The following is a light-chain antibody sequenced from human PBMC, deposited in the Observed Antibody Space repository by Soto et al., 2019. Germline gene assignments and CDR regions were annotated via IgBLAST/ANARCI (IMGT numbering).Light chain of an antibody. J-gene: IGKJ4*01. Sequence: EIMMTQSPATLSVSPGERATLSCRVSQSTSINLAWYQQKPSQAPWLLIYAASTRATGIPARFSGSGSGTEFTLTISTLQSEDFAVYYCLQYNKWPLTFGGGTKVEIK. V-gene: IGKV3-15*01. CDR1: QSTSIN. CDR3: LQYNKWPLT. CDR2: AAS.